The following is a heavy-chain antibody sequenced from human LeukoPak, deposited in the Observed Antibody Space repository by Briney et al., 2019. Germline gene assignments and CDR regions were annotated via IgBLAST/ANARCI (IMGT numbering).Heavy chain of an antibody. D-gene: IGHD1-14*01. CDR3: VTRTD. Sequence: PSETLSLTCTVYGGSFSSHYWAWTRQPPGKGLEWIGEINPAGGTNYNPSLKSRVTMSIDTSKNHFSLKLSSVTAADTAVYYCVTRTDWGQGTLVTVSS. J-gene: IGHJ4*02. V-gene: IGHV4-34*01. CDR2: INPAGGT. CDR1: GGSFSSHY.